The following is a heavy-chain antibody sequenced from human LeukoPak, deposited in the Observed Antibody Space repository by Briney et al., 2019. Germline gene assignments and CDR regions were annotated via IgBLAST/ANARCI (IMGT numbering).Heavy chain of an antibody. CDR1: GFTFNTYT. Sequence: GGSLRLSCAASGFTFNTYTMNWVRQAPGKGLEWVSSIGGGGTFTFYADSLRGRFTISRDDAKNSLYLELNILRADDTAVYYCARVYGESRDHWGQGTLVTVSS. V-gene: IGHV3-21*01. CDR3: ARVYGESRDH. CDR2: IGGGGTFT. J-gene: IGHJ4*02. D-gene: IGHD3-16*01.